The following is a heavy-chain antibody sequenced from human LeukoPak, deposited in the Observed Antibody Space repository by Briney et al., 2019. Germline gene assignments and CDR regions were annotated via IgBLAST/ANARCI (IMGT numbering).Heavy chain of an antibody. J-gene: IGHJ4*02. Sequence: GGSLRLSCAASGFTFSGSAMHWVRQASGKGLEWVGRIRSKANSYATAYAASVKGRFTISRDDSKNTAYLQTNSLKTEDTAVYYCTRAPYDSSGYHYYFDYWGKGTLVTVSS. D-gene: IGHD3-22*01. CDR2: IRSKANSYAT. CDR1: GFTFSGSA. CDR3: TRAPYDSSGYHYYFDY. V-gene: IGHV3-73*01.